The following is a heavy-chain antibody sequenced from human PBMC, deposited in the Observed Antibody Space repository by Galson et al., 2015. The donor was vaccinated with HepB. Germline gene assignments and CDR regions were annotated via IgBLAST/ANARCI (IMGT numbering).Heavy chain of an antibody. CDR2: IIPDGSWT. D-gene: IGHD3-16*01. Sequence: SLRLSCATSGFTFSSHWMHWVRQAPGKGLIWVSGIIPDGSWTRYADSVKGRFTISRDNAKNTLYLQMNSLRAEDTAVYYCTRGATVFYGMDVWGQGTTVTVSS. V-gene: IGHV3-74*01. CDR3: TRGATVFYGMDV. J-gene: IGHJ6*01. CDR1: GFTFSSHW.